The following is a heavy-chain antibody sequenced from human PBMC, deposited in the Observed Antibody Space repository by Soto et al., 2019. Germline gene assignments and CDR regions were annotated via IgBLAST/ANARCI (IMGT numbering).Heavy chain of an antibody. CDR3: ARIGYDWKFDY. D-gene: IGHD5-12*01. CDR2: IDWDDDK. CDR1: GFSLSINGMC. J-gene: IGHJ4*02. Sequence: SGPTLVNPTETLTLTCTFSGFSLSINGMCVIWIRQPPGKALEWLARIDWDDDKYYKTSLKTRLTISKDTSKNQVVLTMTNMDPVDTATYYCARIGYDWKFDYWGRGTMVTVSS. V-gene: IGHV2-70*11.